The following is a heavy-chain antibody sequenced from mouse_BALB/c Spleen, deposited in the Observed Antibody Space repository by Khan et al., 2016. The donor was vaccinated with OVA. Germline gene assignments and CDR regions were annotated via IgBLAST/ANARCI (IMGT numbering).Heavy chain of an antibody. D-gene: IGHD1-2*01. CDR3: ARTARIKY. CDR2: ISYSGST. J-gene: IGHJ2*01. CDR1: GYSITSGYG. V-gene: IGHV3-2*02. Sequence: EVQLQESGPGLVKPSQSLSLTCTVTGYSITSGYGWNWIRQFPGNKLEWMGYISYSGSTNYNPSLKSRISNTRDTSKNQFFLQLNSVTTEDTATXYCARTARIKYWGQGTTLTVSA.